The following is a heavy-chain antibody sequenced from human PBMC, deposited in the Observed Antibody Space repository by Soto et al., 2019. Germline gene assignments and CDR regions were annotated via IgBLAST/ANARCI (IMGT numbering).Heavy chain of an antibody. Sequence: EVQLLESGGGLVQPGGSLRLSCAASGFTFSSYAMSWVRQAPGKGLEWVSAISVSGVSTYYADSVKGRFTISRDNSKNTLYLQMNSLRAEXXXXXXCASLEGPYYFDYWGQGTLVTVSS. J-gene: IGHJ4*02. V-gene: IGHV3-23*01. CDR3: ASLEGPYYFDY. D-gene: IGHD1-1*01. CDR1: GFTFSSYA. CDR2: ISVSGVST.